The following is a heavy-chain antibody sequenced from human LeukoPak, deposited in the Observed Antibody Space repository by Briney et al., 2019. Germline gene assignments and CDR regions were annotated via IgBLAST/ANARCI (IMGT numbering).Heavy chain of an antibody. CDR2: IYYSGST. CDR1: GGSSSSYY. V-gene: IGHV4-59*08. CDR3: ARGIRGYSYYYYYGMDV. D-gene: IGHD5-18*01. J-gene: IGHJ6*02. Sequence: SETLSLTCTVSGGSSSSYYWSWIRHPPGKGLEWIGNIYYSGSTNYNPSLKSRVTISVDTSKNQFSLKLSSVTAADTAVYYCARGIRGYSYYYYYGMDVWGQGTTVTVSS.